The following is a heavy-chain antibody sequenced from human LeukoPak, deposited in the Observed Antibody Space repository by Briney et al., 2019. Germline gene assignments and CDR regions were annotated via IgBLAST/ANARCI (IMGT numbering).Heavy chain of an antibody. CDR3: AKGAYCSSTSCYTALGYFQH. V-gene: IGHV3-30*18. CDR2: IWYGGSNK. J-gene: IGHJ1*01. D-gene: IGHD2-2*02. CDR1: GFTFSSYG. Sequence: PGRSLRLSCAASGFTFSSYGMHWVRQAPGKGLEWVAVIWYGGSNKYYADSVKGRFTISRDNSKNTLYLQMNSLRAEDTAVYYCAKGAYCSSTSCYTALGYFQHWGQGTLVTVSS.